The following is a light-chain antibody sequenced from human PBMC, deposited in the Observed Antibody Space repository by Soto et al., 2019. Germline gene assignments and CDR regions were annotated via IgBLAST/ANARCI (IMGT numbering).Light chain of an antibody. V-gene: IGKV3-11*01. Sequence: EIVVTQSPATLSLSPGERATLSCRASPSVANFVAWYQQKPGQAPRLLIYGAFNRATGIPARFSGSGSGTDFTLTISSLEPEDSAVYYCQQRNIWPPVTFGHGTRLEIK. J-gene: IGKJ5*01. CDR1: PSVANF. CDR3: QQRNIWPPVT. CDR2: GAF.